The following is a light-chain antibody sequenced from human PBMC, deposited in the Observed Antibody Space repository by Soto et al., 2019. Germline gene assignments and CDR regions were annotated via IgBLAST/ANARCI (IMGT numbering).Light chain of an antibody. CDR2: EGT. V-gene: IGLV2-23*01. J-gene: IGLJ2*01. CDR3: CSYAGPSTI. CDR1: SSDIGSYKF. Sequence: QSALTQPASVSGSPGQSITISCTGTSSDIGSYKFVSWFQQHPGKVPKLIIYEGTERPSGVSNRFSASKSGNTASLTISGLQPEDEADYYCCSYAGPSTIFGGGTKLTV.